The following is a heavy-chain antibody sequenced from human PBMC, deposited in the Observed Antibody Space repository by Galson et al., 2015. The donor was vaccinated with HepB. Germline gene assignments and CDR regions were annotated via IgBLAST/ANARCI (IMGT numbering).Heavy chain of an antibody. Sequence: QVQLQESGPGLVKPSETLSLTCTVSDDSISSGSYYWSWIRQPAGKGLEWIGRIYLNGNTNYNPSLKSRVTMSIDTSKNQFSLKLTTVTAADTAVYYCAREAGYSSGFGVFKGSYYYYYYMDVWGKGTTVTVSS. D-gene: IGHD5-18*01. CDR3: AREAGYSSGFGVFKGSYYYYYYMDV. CDR1: DDSISSGSYY. J-gene: IGHJ6*03. CDR2: IYLNGNT. V-gene: IGHV4-61*02.